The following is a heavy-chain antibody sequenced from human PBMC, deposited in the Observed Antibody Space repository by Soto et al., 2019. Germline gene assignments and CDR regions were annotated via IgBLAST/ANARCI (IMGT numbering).Heavy chain of an antibody. J-gene: IGHJ6*03. CDR1: GGSFSGYY. V-gene: IGHV4-34*01. Sequence: SETLSLTCAVYGGSFSGYYWSWIRQPPGKGLEWIGEINHSGSTNYNPSLKSRVTISVDTSKNQFSLKLSSVTAADTAVYYCAREYYYCYYYMDVWGKGTTVTVSS. CDR2: INHSGST. CDR3: AREYYYCYYYMDV.